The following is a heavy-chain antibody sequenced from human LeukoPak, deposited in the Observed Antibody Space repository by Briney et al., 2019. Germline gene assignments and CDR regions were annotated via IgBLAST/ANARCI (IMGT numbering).Heavy chain of an antibody. J-gene: IGHJ3*02. CDR1: GDSFSSHY. CDR3: ARDLVTVTKGFDI. CDR2: ISHIGRT. Sequence: SETLSLTCAVSGDSFSSHYWTWIRQSPGTGLEWIGYISHIGRTNYNPSLKSRVTISIDTSKNQFTLKLRSVTAADTAVYYCARDLVTVTKGFDIWGQGTMVSVSS. V-gene: IGHV4-59*11. D-gene: IGHD4-17*01.